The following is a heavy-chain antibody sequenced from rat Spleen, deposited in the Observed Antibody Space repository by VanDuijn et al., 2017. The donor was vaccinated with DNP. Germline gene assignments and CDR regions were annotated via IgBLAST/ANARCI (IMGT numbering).Heavy chain of an antibody. CDR1: GFTFSAYY. J-gene: IGHJ2*01. V-gene: IGHV5-22*01. Sequence: EVQLVESGGGLVQPGRSLKLSCAASGFTFSAYYMAWVRQAPAKGLEWVAYIGSPAYAPYYADSVKGRFTSSRDNAKSTLSLQMNSLRSEDMATYYCASHTYYGYDYFVYWGQGVMVTVSS. D-gene: IGHD1-9*01. CDR2: IGSPAYAP. CDR3: ASHTYYGYDYFVY.